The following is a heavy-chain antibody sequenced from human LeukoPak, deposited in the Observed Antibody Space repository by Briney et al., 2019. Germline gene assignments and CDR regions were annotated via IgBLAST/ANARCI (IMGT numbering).Heavy chain of an antibody. CDR1: GFTFSSYW. CDR2: IKQDGRDK. J-gene: IGHJ4*02. D-gene: IGHD6-19*01. V-gene: IGHV3-7*03. Sequence: GGSLRLSCAASGFTFSSYWMNWVRQAPGKGLEWVATIKQDGRDKYYVDSVKGRFTISRDDAKNSLYLQMNSLRVEDTAVYHCVRYFTAVAPTLRLDYWGQGTLVAVSS. CDR3: VRYFTAVAPTLRLDY.